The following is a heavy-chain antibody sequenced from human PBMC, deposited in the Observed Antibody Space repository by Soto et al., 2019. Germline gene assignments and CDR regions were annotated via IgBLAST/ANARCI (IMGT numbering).Heavy chain of an antibody. CDR2: IIPIFGTA. Sequence: QVQLVQSGAEVKKPGSSVKVSCKASGGTFSSYAISWVRQAPGQGLEWMGGIIPIFGTANYAQKFQGRVTITADESTSTAYMELSSRRSEDTAVYYCASTDYYDSSGYYRHYYYYGMDVWGQGTTVTVSS. V-gene: IGHV1-69*12. D-gene: IGHD3-22*01. CDR1: GGTFSSYA. J-gene: IGHJ6*02. CDR3: ASTDYYDSSGYYRHYYYYGMDV.